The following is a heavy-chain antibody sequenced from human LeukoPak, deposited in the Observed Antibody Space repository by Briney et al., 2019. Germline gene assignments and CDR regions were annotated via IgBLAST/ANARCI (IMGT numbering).Heavy chain of an antibody. CDR3: AKVALSGSSFDY. V-gene: IGHV3-30*18. CDR2: ISYDGSNK. CDR1: GFTFSNYG. J-gene: IGHJ4*02. Sequence: GGSLRLSCAASGFTFSNYGMHWVRQAPGKGLEWVAVISYDGSNKYYADSVNGRFTISRDNSKNTLYLQMNSLRAEDTAVYYCAKVALSGSSFDYWGQGTLVTVSS. D-gene: IGHD6-6*01.